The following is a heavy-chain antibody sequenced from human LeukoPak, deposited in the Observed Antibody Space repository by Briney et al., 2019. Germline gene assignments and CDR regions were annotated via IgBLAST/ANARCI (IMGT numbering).Heavy chain of an antibody. CDR2: IKQDGSQK. CDR3: TKSGTGYSSGWYQY. J-gene: IGHJ4*02. D-gene: IGHD6-19*01. CDR1: GFTFSNYW. V-gene: IGHV3-7*05. Sequence: GGSLRLSCAASGFTFSNYWMSWVRQAPGKGLEWVANIKQDGSQKNYVDSVKGRFTISRDNAKNSLYLQMNSLRAEDTAVYYCTKSGTGYSSGWYQYWGQGTLVTVSS.